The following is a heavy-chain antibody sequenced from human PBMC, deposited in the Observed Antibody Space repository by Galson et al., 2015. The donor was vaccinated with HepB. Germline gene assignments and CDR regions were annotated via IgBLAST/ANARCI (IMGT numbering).Heavy chain of an antibody. CDR3: ARDLRDFWSGYYENNWFDP. Sequence: SLRLSCAASGFTFSSYGMHWVRQAPGKGLEWVAVIWYDGSNKYYADSVKGRFTISRDNSKNTLYLQMNSLRAEDTAVYYCARDLRDFWSGYYENNWFDPWGQGTLVTVSS. J-gene: IGHJ5*02. CDR2: IWYDGSNK. D-gene: IGHD3-3*01. CDR1: GFTFSSYG. V-gene: IGHV3-33*01.